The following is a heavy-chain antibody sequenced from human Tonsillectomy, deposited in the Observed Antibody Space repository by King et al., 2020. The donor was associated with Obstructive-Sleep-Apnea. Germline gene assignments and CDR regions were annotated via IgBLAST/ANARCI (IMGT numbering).Heavy chain of an antibody. Sequence: VQLVESGGGLVQPGRSLRLSCAASGFTFDDYAMHWVRQAPGKGLEWVSGISWNSGSIGYADSVKGRFTISRDNAKNSLYLQMNSLRAEDTALYYCAKDRRAFYDISYYYGMDVWGQGTTVTVSS. CDR3: AKDRRAFYDISYYYGMDV. D-gene: IGHD3-9*01. CDR2: ISWNSGSI. CDR1: GFTFDDYA. V-gene: IGHV3-9*01. J-gene: IGHJ6*02.